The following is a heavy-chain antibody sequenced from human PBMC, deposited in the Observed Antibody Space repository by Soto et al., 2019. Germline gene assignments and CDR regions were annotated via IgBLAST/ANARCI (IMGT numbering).Heavy chain of an antibody. J-gene: IGHJ3*01. CDR2: ISDAAGSA. CDR1: GFTFSSYA. CDR3: ARPYGGKIGDAPDL. Sequence: GGSLRLSCAASGFTFSSYAMSWVRQAPGKGLEWVSTISDAAGSAYYVDSVKGRFNISRDNSKKTLYLQMNSLRAEDSAVYNCARPYGGKIGDAPDLWGPGTMVTVSS. D-gene: IGHD4-17*01. V-gene: IGHV3-23*01.